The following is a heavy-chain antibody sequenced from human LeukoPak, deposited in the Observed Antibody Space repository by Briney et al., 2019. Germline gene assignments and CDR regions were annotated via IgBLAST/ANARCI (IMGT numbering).Heavy chain of an antibody. J-gene: IGHJ4*02. CDR2: ISNSGST. V-gene: IGHV4-59*13. CDR1: RGSISDYY. Sequence: PSETLSLTCTVSRGSISDYYWSWIRQPPGKGLEWIGYISNSGSTSYNPSLKSRVTISVDTSNNQFSLKLTSVTAADTAVYYCARFSSTGLEYWGQGTLVTVSA. CDR3: ARFSSTGLEY. D-gene: IGHD1-1*01.